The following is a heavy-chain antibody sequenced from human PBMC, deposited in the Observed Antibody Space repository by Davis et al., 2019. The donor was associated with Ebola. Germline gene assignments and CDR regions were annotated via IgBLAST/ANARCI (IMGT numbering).Heavy chain of an antibody. CDR3: ARGERRYYDYNGMDV. CDR1: GFTFSDYY. CDR2: ISTYGTTI. D-gene: IGHD1-1*01. Sequence: PGGSLRLSCAASGFTFSDYYMSWIRQAPGKGLEWLSYISTYGTTIYYGDSVKGRFTISRDNAKNSLYLQMHRLRPEDTAVYYCARGERRYYDYNGMDVWGQGTTVTVSS. V-gene: IGHV3-11*01. J-gene: IGHJ6*02.